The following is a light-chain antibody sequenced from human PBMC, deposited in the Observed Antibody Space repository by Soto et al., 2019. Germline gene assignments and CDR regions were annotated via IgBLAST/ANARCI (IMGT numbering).Light chain of an antibody. CDR3: LQHDSYPWT. Sequence: DIQMTQSPSSLSASVGDRVTITCRASLGIRNDLGWYQHKPGKAPKRLIYAASSLQSGVPSRFSGSGSGTEFTLTISSLQPEDFATYFCLQHDSYPWTFGQGTKVEF. CDR2: AAS. J-gene: IGKJ1*01. CDR1: LGIRND. V-gene: IGKV1-17*01.